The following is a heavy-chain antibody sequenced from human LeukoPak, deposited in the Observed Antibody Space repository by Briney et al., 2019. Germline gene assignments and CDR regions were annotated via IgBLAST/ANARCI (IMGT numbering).Heavy chain of an antibody. D-gene: IGHD1-1*01. V-gene: IGHV1-69*04. J-gene: IGHJ4*02. CDR3: ARDRGQTEFDY. Sequence: SVKVSCKASGYTFTGYYMHWVRQAPGQGLEWMGRIIPILGIANYAQKFQGRVTITADKSTSTAYMELSSLRSEDTAVYYCARDRGQTEFDYWGQGTLVTVSS. CDR1: GYTFTGYY. CDR2: IIPILGIA.